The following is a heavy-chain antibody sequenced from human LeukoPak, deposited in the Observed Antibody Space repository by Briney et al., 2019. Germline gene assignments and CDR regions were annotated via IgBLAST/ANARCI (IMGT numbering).Heavy chain of an antibody. J-gene: IGHJ4*02. V-gene: IGHV3-30*02. Sequence: PGGSLRLSCAVSGFTFSSYGMHWVRQAPGKGMKWVAFIRYDGSNKYYADSVKGRFTISRDNSKNTLYLQMNSLRAEDTAVYYCAKIPYDFWSGYTQFDYWGQGTLVTVSS. CDR1: GFTFSSYG. CDR3: AKIPYDFWSGYTQFDY. D-gene: IGHD3-3*01. CDR2: IRYDGSNK.